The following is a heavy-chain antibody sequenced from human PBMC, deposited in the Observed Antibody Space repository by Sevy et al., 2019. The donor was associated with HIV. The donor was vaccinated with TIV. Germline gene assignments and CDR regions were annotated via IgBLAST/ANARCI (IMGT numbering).Heavy chain of an antibody. Sequence: GGSLRLSCAASGFTFDDYAMHWVRQAPGKGLEWVSGISWNSGSIGYAESVKGRFTISRDNAKNSLYLQMNSLRAEDTALYYCAKSPRYDILTGSFDPWGQGTLVTVSS. CDR2: ISWNSGSI. V-gene: IGHV3-9*01. D-gene: IGHD3-9*01. J-gene: IGHJ5*02. CDR3: AKSPRYDILTGSFDP. CDR1: GFTFDDYA.